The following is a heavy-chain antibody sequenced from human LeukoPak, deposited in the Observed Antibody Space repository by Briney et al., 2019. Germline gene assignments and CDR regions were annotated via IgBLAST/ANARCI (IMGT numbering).Heavy chain of an antibody. CDR1: GFSFSSYW. CDR3: ARDRDYGSGSKDY. D-gene: IGHD3-10*01. J-gene: IGHJ4*02. Sequence: GGSLRLSCAASGFSFSSYWMHWVRQVPGKGLVWVSRINPDGTNTMYADSVKGRFTISRDNAKNTLYLQMNSLRAEDTAVYYCARDRDYGSGSKDYWGQGTLVTVSS. V-gene: IGHV3-74*03. CDR2: INPDGTNT.